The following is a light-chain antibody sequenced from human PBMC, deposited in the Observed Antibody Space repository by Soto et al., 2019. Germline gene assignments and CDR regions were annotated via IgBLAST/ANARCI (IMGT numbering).Light chain of an antibody. V-gene: IGKV3D-15*01. CDR3: QQDNNWPPIT. CDR2: GAS. J-gene: IGKJ5*01. CDR1: KSVSSN. Sequence: ETVMTQSPATLSVSPGERATLSCRASKSVSSNFAWYQQKFGQAPRLLIYGASTRATGIPARFSGSGSGTEFTLTISSLQSEDFAVYYCQQDNNWPPITFGQGTRLEIK.